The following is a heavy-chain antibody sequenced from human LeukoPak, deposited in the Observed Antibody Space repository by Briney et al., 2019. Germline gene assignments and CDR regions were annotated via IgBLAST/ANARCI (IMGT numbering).Heavy chain of an antibody. V-gene: IGHV3-11*01. CDR1: GFTFSDYY. Sequence: GGSLRLSCAASGFTFSDYYMSWIRRAPGKGLEWVSYISSRGSTIYYADSVKGRFTISRDNAKNSLYLQMNSLRAEDTAVYYCARSLLRYSYAHFGYWGQGTLVTVSS. CDR3: ARSLLRYSYAHFGY. J-gene: IGHJ4*02. D-gene: IGHD5-18*01. CDR2: ISSRGSTI.